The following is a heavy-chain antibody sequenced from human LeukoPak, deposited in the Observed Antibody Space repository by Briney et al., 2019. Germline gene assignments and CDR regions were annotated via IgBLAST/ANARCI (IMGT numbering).Heavy chain of an antibody. Sequence: SETLSLTCTVSGGSISSYYWSWIRQPAGKGLEWIGRIYTSGSTNYNPSLKSQVTMSVGTSKNQFSLKLSSVTAADTAVYYCARDGSSSHHYYYYMDVWGKGTTVTVSS. CDR1: GGSISSYY. J-gene: IGHJ6*03. CDR2: IYTSGST. V-gene: IGHV4-4*07. CDR3: ARDGSSSHHYYYYMDV. D-gene: IGHD6-13*01.